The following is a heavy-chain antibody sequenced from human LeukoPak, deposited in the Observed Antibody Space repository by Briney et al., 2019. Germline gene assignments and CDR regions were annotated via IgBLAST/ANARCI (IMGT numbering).Heavy chain of an antibody. V-gene: IGHV6-1*01. CDR2: TYYRSKLFY. CDR1: GDILSDNRAP. Sequence: SQTLSLTCALFGDILSDNRAPWNWIRQSPSRGLEWLGRTYYRSKLFYEDAPSLKSRISVNPDTSKNQFSLHLNSVTAQNTAVYYCVIDSGDGLDFLDSWGQGTQVTVSS. J-gene: IGHJ4*02. CDR3: VIDSGDGLDFLDS. D-gene: IGHD3-3*01.